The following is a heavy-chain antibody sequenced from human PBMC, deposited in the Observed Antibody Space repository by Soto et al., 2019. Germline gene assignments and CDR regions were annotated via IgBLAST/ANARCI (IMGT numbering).Heavy chain of an antibody. CDR2: IWFDGSNK. CDR3: ATTGPY. Sequence: GGSLRLSCAASGCTCSSYGMHWVRQAPGKGLEWVAVIWFDGSNKFYADSVKGRFTISRDNSKNTVSLQMNSLRDEDSAAYYCATTGPYWGQGTLVTVSS. J-gene: IGHJ4*02. CDR1: GCTCSSYG. V-gene: IGHV3-33*01.